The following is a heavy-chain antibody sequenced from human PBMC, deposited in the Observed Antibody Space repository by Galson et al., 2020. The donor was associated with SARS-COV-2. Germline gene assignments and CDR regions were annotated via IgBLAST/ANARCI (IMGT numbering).Heavy chain of an antibody. D-gene: IGHD3-9*01. CDR2: INPKNGGP. CDR3: ARLRYYDVLTGYIVDV. V-gene: IGHV1-2*02. J-gene: IGHJ6*04. Sequence: ASVKVSCKASGYTFTDYYIHWVRQAPGQGLEWMGWINPKNGGPNYAQKFEGRVTMTRDTSITTAYMELSRLRADDTAVYYCARLRYYDVLTGYIVDVGGEGTMVTVSS. CDR1: GYTFTDYY.